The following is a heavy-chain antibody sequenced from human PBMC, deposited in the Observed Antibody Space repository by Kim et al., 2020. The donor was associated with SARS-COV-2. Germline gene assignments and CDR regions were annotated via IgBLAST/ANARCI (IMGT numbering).Heavy chain of an antibody. CDR3: ARDPRNYYYDSSGYDY. Sequence: VKGRFAIYRDNAQNTLYLQMNSLRAGDTAVYYCARDPRNYYYDSSGYDYWGQGTLVTVSS. J-gene: IGHJ4*02. V-gene: IGHV3-74*01. D-gene: IGHD3-22*01.